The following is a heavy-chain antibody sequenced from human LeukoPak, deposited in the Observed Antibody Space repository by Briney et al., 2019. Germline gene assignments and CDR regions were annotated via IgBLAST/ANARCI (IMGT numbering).Heavy chain of an antibody. V-gene: IGHV3-33*01. CDR2: IWYDGSNK. CDR3: ARRGYSGYDCDY. Sequence: GGSLRLSCAASGXTFSSYGVHWVRQAPGKGLEWVAVIWYDGSNKYYADSVKGRFSISRDNSKNTLYLQMNSLRAEDTAVYYCARRGYSGYDCDYWGQGTLVTVSS. J-gene: IGHJ4*02. CDR1: GXTFSSYG. D-gene: IGHD5-12*01.